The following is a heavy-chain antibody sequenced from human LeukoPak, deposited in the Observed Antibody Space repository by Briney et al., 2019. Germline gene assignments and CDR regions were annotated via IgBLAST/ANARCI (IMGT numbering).Heavy chain of an antibody. D-gene: IGHD3-10*01. V-gene: IGHV4-61*02. J-gene: IGHJ4*02. CDR2: IYTSGST. CDR1: GGSISSGSYY. Sequence: SETLSLTCTVSGGSISSGSYYWSWIRQPAGKGLEWIGRIYTSGSTNYNPSLKSRVTISVDTSKNQSSLKLSSVTAADTAVYYCASRAMVRGVMSDYWGQGTPVTVSS. CDR3: ASRAMVRGVMSDY.